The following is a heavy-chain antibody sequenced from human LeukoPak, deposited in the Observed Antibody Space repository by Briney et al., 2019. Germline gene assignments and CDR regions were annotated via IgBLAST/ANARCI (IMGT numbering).Heavy chain of an antibody. J-gene: IGHJ4*02. Sequence: GGSLRLSCVPSGFTFSGYGLSWGRQAPGKGLEWVSAISDSGGDTYYADSVRGRFTISKDNSKNTLYLQMNSLRAEDTAVYYCAKRVPYSSSSVYFDSWGQGTLVTVSS. CDR3: AKRVPYSSSSVYFDS. CDR1: GFTFSGYG. CDR2: ISDSGGDT. D-gene: IGHD6-6*01. V-gene: IGHV3-23*01.